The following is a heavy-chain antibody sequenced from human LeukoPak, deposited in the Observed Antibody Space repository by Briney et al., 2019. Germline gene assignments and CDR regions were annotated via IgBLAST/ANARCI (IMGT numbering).Heavy chain of an antibody. CDR2: IKQDGSEK. D-gene: IGHD5-12*01. CDR1: GFTFSSYW. V-gene: IGHV3-7*01. CDR3: ARYSGYDGKGYYFDY. Sequence: GGSLRLSCAASGFTFSSYWMSWVRQAPGKGLEWVANIKQDGSEKYYVDSVKGRFTISRDNAKNSLYLQMNSLRAEDTAVYYCARYSGYDGKGYYFDYWGQGTLVTVSS. J-gene: IGHJ4*02.